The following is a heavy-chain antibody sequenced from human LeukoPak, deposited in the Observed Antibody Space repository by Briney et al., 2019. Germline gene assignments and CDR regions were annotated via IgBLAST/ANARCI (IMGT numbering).Heavy chain of an antibody. CDR1: GFTFSTYG. V-gene: IGHV3-30*02. CDR3: TRDVATSGWATFY. D-gene: IGHD6-19*01. Sequence: PGGSLRLSCAASGFTFSTYGMHWVRQAPGKGLEWVAFIRYDGSNKYYADSVKGRFTISRDNAKNSLYLQMNSLRAEDTAVYYCTRDVATSGWATFYWGPGTLVTVSS. J-gene: IGHJ4*02. CDR2: IRYDGSNK.